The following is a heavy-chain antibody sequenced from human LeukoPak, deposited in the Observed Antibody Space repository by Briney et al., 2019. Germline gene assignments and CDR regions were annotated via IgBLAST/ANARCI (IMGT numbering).Heavy chain of an antibody. V-gene: IGHV3-23*01. CDR2: ITGRSYTT. CDR3: ARDIGVSVAAPGLY. J-gene: IGHJ4*02. D-gene: IGHD6-19*01. Sequence: PGGSLRLSCAASGFTFSIYTISWVRQAPGKGLEWVSAITGRSYTTYYADSVKGRFTISRDNSKNTLYLQMNSLRAEDTAVYYCARDIGVSVAAPGLYWGQGTLVTVSS. CDR1: GFTFSIYT.